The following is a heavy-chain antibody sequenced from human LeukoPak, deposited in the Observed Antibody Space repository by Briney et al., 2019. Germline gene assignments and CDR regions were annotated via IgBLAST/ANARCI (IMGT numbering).Heavy chain of an antibody. D-gene: IGHD2-2*01. Sequence: GGSLRLSCAGYGFTFHSYAMSWVRQAPGKGLEWVSTIGASGGTIYYADSVKGRFTISRDNSKNTLYLQMNSLRADDTAVYYCAKDPGRYCSSSSCYVSSLSGYFEYWGQGTLVTVSS. J-gene: IGHJ4*02. V-gene: IGHV3-23*01. CDR2: IGASGGTI. CDR3: AKDPGRYCSSSSCYVSSLSGYFEY. CDR1: GFTFHSYA.